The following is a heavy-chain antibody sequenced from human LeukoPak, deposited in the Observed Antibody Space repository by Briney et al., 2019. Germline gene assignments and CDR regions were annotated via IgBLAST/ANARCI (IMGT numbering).Heavy chain of an antibody. V-gene: IGHV1-69*06. CDR1: GGTFSSYA. Sequence: SVKVSCKASGGTFSSYAISRVRQAPGQGLEWMGGIIPIFGTANYAQKFQGRVTITADKSTSTAYMELSSLRSDDTAVYYCARGPSQQQLRLGYWFDPWGQGTLVTVSS. J-gene: IGHJ5*02. CDR3: ARGPSQQQLRLGYWFDP. CDR2: IIPIFGTA. D-gene: IGHD6-13*01.